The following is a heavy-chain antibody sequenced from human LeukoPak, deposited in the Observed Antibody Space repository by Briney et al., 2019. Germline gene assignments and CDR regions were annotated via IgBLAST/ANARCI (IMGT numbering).Heavy chain of an antibody. J-gene: IGHJ1*01. CDR1: GYTFTDYY. CDR2: VDPEDGET. D-gene: IGHD2-21*01. V-gene: IGHV1-69-2*01. CDR3: ATVYCGGDCYPAEYFQH. Sequence: ASVKISCKVSGYTFTDYYMHWVQQAPGRGLEWMGLVDPEDGETIYAEKFQGRVTITADTSTDTAYMELSSLRSEDTAVYYCATVYCGGDCYPAEYFQHWGQGTLVTVSS.